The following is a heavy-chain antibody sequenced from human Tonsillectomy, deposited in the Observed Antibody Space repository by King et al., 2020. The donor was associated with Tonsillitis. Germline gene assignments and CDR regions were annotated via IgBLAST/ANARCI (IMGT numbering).Heavy chain of an antibody. J-gene: IGHJ3*02. Sequence: QLVQSGAEVKEPGESLKISCKGSGYTFTSYWIGWVRQVPGKGLEWMGIISPRDADDRYSPSFEGQVTISADKAIRTADLQWSSLKASDSAMYYCARRQGIEVVGTSDAFDIWGQGTLVTVSS. CDR1: GYTFTSYW. V-gene: IGHV5-51*03. CDR3: ARRQGIEVVGTSDAFDI. D-gene: IGHD6-13*01. CDR2: ISPRDADD.